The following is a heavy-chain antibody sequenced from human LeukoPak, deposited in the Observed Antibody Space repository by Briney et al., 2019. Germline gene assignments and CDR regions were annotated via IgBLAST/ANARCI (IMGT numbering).Heavy chain of an antibody. J-gene: IGHJ4*02. Sequence: ASVKVSCKASGYTFRNYGISWVRQAPGQGLEWMGWISVKNGDTTYAQKLQGRVTMTIDTSTSTAYMELRSLTSDDTAVYYCARDQSRVGGTRPVDFWGQGTLVTVSS. CDR2: ISVKNGDT. D-gene: IGHD1-26*01. CDR3: ARDQSRVGGTRPVDF. CDR1: GYTFRNYG. V-gene: IGHV1-18*01.